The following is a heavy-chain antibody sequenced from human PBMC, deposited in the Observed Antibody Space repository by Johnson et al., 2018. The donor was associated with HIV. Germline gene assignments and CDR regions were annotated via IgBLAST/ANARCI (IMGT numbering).Heavy chain of an antibody. J-gene: IGHJ3*02. CDR3: AREYEAFDI. Sequence: VESGGGVVQPGGSLRLSCAASGFTFDDYAMHWVRQAPGKGLEWVSGISWNSGSIGYADSVKGRFTISRDNAKNSLYLQMNSLRAEDTAVYYCAREYEAFDIWGQGTRVTVCS. CDR2: ISWNSGSI. V-gene: IGHV3-9*01. CDR1: GFTFDDYA.